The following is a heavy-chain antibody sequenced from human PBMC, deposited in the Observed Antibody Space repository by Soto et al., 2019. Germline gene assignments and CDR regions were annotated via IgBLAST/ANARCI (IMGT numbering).Heavy chain of an antibody. CDR3: ARGTLVGRGDFDY. CDR1: GGSISGGGSY. D-gene: IGHD2-15*01. Sequence: SETLSLTCTVSGGSISGGGSYWSWIRQHPGKGLEWIGYIYYSGSSYYNPSLKSRVTISVDTSKNQFSLKLTSVTAADTAVYYCARGTLVGRGDFDYWGQGSLVTVSS. V-gene: IGHV4-31*03. J-gene: IGHJ4*02. CDR2: IYYSGSS.